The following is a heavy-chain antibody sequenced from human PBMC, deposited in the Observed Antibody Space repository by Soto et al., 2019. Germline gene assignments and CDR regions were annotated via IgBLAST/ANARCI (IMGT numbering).Heavy chain of an antibody. Sequence: ASVKVSCKASGYTFTGYYMHWVRQAPGQGLEWMGWINPNSGGTNYAQKFQGWATMTRDTSISTAYMELSRLRSDDTAVYYCARDAGGIAVAPRYFDYWGQGTLVTVSS. CDR3: ARDAGGIAVAPRYFDY. CDR2: INPNSGGT. V-gene: IGHV1-2*04. D-gene: IGHD6-19*01. CDR1: GYTFTGYY. J-gene: IGHJ4*02.